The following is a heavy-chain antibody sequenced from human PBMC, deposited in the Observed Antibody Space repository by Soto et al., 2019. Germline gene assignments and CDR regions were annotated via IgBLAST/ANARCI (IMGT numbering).Heavy chain of an antibody. CDR1: GYTFTSYD. D-gene: IGHD2-15*01. Sequence: ASVKVSCKASGYTFTSYDINWVRQATGQGLEWMGWMNPNSGNTGYAQKFQGRVTMTRNTSISTAYMELSSLRSEDTAVYYCARGIRVRILWRINYFDYWGQGTLVTVSS. J-gene: IGHJ4*02. CDR3: ARGIRVRILWRINYFDY. V-gene: IGHV1-8*01. CDR2: MNPNSGNT.